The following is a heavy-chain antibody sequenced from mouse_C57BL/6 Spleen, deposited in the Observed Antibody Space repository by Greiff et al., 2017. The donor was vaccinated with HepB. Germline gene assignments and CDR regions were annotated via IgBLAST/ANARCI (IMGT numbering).Heavy chain of an antibody. V-gene: IGHV1-59*01. CDR2: IDPSDSYT. D-gene: IGHD1-1*01. Sequence: QVQLQQSGAELVRPGTSVKVSCKASGYTFTSYWMHWVKQRPGQGLEWIGVIDPSDSYTNYNQKFKGKATLTVDTSSSTAYMQLSSLTSEDSAVYYCARSRATVVPYWYFDVWGTGTTVTVSS. CDR3: ARSRATVVPYWYFDV. CDR1: GYTFTSYW. J-gene: IGHJ1*03.